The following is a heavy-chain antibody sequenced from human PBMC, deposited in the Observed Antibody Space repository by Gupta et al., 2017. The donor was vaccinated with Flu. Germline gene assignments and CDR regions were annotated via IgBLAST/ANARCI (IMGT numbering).Heavy chain of an antibody. Sequence: QVQLQVSGPRLVNASATLSVACTVSGGSISSYYWSWIRQPAGKGLEWIGRIYTSGSTNYNPSLKSRVTMSVDTSKNQFSLKLSSVTAADTAVYYCARDSPPWELPHNWFDPWGQGTLVTVSS. CDR2: IYTSGST. V-gene: IGHV4-4*07. CDR3: ARDSPPWELPHNWFDP. CDR1: GGSISSYY. J-gene: IGHJ5*02. D-gene: IGHD1-26*01.